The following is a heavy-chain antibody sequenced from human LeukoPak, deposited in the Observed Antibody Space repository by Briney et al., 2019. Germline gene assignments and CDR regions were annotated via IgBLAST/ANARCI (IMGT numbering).Heavy chain of an antibody. CDR2: IVVGSGNT. J-gene: IGHJ6*02. Sequence: SVKVSCKASGFTFTTSAEQWVRQARGQRLEWIGWIVVGSGNTNYAQKFQERVTITRDMSTSTVYMDLSSQRSEDTAVYYCAAASNYYDRSNYYSYAMDVWGQGTTVTVSS. V-gene: IGHV1-58*01. CDR1: GFTFTTSA. CDR3: AAASNYYDRSNYYSYAMDV. D-gene: IGHD3-22*01.